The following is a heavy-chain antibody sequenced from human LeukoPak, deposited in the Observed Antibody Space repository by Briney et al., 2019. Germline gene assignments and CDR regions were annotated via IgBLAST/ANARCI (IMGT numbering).Heavy chain of an antibody. CDR3: ARWYSGSYYALFDY. V-gene: IGHV3-23*01. Sequence: GGSLRLSCAASGFTFSSYAMSWVRQAPGKGLDWVSSINGGGGSTYYADSVKGRFTISRDNSKNTLYLQMNSLRAEDTAVYYCARWYSGSYYALFDYWGQGTLVTVSS. CDR1: GFTFSSYA. CDR2: INGGGGST. D-gene: IGHD1-26*01. J-gene: IGHJ4*02.